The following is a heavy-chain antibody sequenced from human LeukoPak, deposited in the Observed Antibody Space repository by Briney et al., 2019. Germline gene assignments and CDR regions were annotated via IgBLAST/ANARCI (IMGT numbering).Heavy chain of an antibody. CDR3: ARDKDSGTNHAKIRYHV. V-gene: IGHV4-59*01. CDR2: IYGDGST. D-gene: IGHD1-26*01. J-gene: IGHJ3*01. CDR1: GGSITSYY. Sequence: PEPLSLTCTVSGGSITSYYWTWLRQPPGKGLEWIGFIYGDGSTKYNPSLKSRVTMSVDTSKNQFSLKLSSATAADSAVYYCARDKDSGTNHAKIRYHVWGQGTRVTVSS.